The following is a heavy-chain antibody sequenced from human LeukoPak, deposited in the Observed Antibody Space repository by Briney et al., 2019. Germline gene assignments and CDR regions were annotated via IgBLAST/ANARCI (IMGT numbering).Heavy chain of an antibody. D-gene: IGHD1-14*01. CDR3: ARDSGEGTFDP. Sequence: GGSLRLSCAASGFTFSSSWMHWVRQAPEKGLVWVSRINSDGSSTSYADSVKGRFTISRDNAKNTLYLQMNSLRAEDTAVYYCARDSGEGTFDPWGQGTLVTVSS. CDR2: INSDGSST. J-gene: IGHJ5*02. CDR1: GFTFSSSW. V-gene: IGHV3-74*01.